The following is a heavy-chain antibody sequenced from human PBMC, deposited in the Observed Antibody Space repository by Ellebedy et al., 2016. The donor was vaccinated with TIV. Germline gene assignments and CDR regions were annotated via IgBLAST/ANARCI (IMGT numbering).Heavy chain of an antibody. CDR2: INPNSADT. D-gene: IGHD6-13*01. J-gene: IGHJ4*02. Sequence: ASVKVSCXASGYTFTGYYMHWVRQAPGQGLEWMGWINPNSADTHYAQKFQGRVTMTRDTSISTAYMELSRLRSDDTAVYYCARVGLQNSYSSWRGSFDYWGQGTLVTVSS. CDR1: GYTFTGYY. CDR3: ARVGLQNSYSSWRGSFDY. V-gene: IGHV1-2*02.